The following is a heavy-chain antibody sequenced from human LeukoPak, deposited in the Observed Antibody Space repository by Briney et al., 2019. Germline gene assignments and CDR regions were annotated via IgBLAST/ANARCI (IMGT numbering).Heavy chain of an antibody. CDR2: IKQDGSEK. CDR3: ARAYSSSWYLYYYYGMDV. Sequence: GGSLRLSCAASGFTFSSYWMSWVRQAPGKGLEWVANIKQDGSEKYYVDSVKGRFTISRDNTKNSLYLQMNSLRAEDTAVYYCARAYSSSWYLYYYYGMDVWGKGTTVTVSS. CDR1: GFTFSSYW. V-gene: IGHV3-7*03. J-gene: IGHJ6*04. D-gene: IGHD6-13*01.